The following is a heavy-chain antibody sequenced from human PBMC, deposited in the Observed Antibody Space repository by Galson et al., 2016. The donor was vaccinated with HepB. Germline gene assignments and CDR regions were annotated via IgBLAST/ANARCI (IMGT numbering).Heavy chain of an antibody. J-gene: IGHJ4*02. Sequence: SLRLSCAASGFTFSSYGMTWVRQAPGKGLEWVSDISGSGGTTYYADSVKSRFTISRDNSMDTLYLQMNSLRPVDTAVYYCGRGPRALTVAATGANLDNWGQGTLVTVFS. D-gene: IGHD4/OR15-4a*01. CDR3: GRGPRALTVAATGANLDN. V-gene: IGHV3-23*01. CDR1: GFTFSSYG. CDR2: ISGSGGTT.